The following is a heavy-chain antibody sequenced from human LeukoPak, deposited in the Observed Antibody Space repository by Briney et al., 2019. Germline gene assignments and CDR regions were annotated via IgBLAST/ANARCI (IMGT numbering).Heavy chain of an antibody. CDR1: GGSIRSYY. CDR2: IYYSGST. CDR3: ARALSRGYSYGYYNYYYMDV. J-gene: IGHJ6*03. V-gene: IGHV4-59*01. D-gene: IGHD5-18*01. Sequence: SETLSLTCTVSGGSIRSYYWGWIRQPPGKGLEWIGYIYYSGSTNYNPSLKSRVTISVDTSKNQFSLKLSSVTAADTAVYYCARALSRGYSYGYYNYYYMDVWGKGTTVTVSS.